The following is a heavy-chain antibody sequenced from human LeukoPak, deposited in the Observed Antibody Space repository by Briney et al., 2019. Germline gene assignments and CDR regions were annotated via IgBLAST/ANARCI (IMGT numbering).Heavy chain of an antibody. V-gene: IGHV3-30-3*01. CDR3: ARDGLPGSGIDP. CDR1: GFTFSSYA. J-gene: IGHJ5*02. D-gene: IGHD6-19*01. CDR2: ISYDGSNK. Sequence: GGSLRLSCAASGFTFSSYAMHWVRQAPGKGLEWVAVISYDGSNKYYADSVKGRFTISRDNSKNTLYLQMNSLRAEDTALYYCARDGLPGSGIDPWGQGTLVTVSS.